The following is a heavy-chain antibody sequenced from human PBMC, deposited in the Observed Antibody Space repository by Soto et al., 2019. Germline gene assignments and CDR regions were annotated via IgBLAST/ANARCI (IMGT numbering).Heavy chain of an antibody. D-gene: IGHD4-17*01. CDR3: ARGPDDSDVPRWDY. J-gene: IGHJ4*02. CDR1: GYNFNQYY. CDR2: INLRGGTT. Sequence: QVQLMQSGAEVRKPGASVRLSCETSGYNFNQYYIHWVRQAPGQGLEWMGIINLRGGTTEYAHKFRGRVTVTGDTSTRTAYMELMSLRSDHTAIYFCARGPDDSDVPRWDYWGQGTLVTVSS. V-gene: IGHV1-46*02.